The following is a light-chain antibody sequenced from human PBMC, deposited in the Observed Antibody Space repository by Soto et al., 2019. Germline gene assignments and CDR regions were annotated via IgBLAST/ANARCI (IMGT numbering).Light chain of an antibody. CDR3: AALDDSHNVLYV. J-gene: IGLJ1*01. V-gene: IGLV1-44*01. CDR2: RDN. CDR1: RSNIGSNT. Sequence: QSALTQPPSVSGTPGQRVTVSCSGGRSNIGSNTVHWYQQLPGAAPKLLIYRDNQRPSGVPDRFAASKSGTSASLAISGLQSEDEGDYYCAALDDSHNVLYVFGTGTKVTVL.